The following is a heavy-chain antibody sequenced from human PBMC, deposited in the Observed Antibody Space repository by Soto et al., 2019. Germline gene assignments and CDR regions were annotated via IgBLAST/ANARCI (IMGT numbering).Heavy chain of an antibody. CDR2: IKQDGSEK. Sequence: GGSLRLSCAASGFTFSSYWMSWVRQAPGKGLEWVANIKQDGSEKYYVDSVKGRFTISRDNAKNSLYLQMNSLRAEDTAVYYCARRSSSWYGYEYAFDIWGQGTMVTVSS. CDR1: GFTFSSYW. V-gene: IGHV3-7*04. J-gene: IGHJ3*02. CDR3: ARRSSSWYGYEYAFDI. D-gene: IGHD6-13*01.